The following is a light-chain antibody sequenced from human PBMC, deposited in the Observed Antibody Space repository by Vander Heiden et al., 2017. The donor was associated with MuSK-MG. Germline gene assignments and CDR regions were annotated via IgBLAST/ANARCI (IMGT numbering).Light chain of an antibody. CDR1: QSMSNW. CDR3: LQYDSYPWT. Sequence: DIQMTQSPSTLSASVGDRVTITCRASQSMSNWLAWYQQKPGKAPKLLIYGASSLESGVPSRFSGSGSGTEFSLTIRSLQPDDFATYYCLQYDSYPWTFGQGIKVEIK. CDR2: GAS. V-gene: IGKV1-5*01. J-gene: IGKJ1*01.